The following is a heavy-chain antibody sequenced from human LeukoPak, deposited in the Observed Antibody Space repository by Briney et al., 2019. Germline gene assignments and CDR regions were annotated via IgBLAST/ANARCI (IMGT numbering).Heavy chain of an antibody. CDR2: IRFDGSNK. CDR1: GFTFNNYG. V-gene: IGHV3-30*02. J-gene: IGHJ4*02. D-gene: IGHD2-21*01. CDR3: AKAPVTTCRGAYCYPFDY. Sequence: GGSLRLSFAASGFTFNNYGMHWVRQAPGKGLEWVAFIRFDGSNKYCADSVKGRFTISRDSSKNTLFLQMNRLRPEDAAVYYYAKAPVTTCRGAYCYPFDYWGQGTLVTVSS.